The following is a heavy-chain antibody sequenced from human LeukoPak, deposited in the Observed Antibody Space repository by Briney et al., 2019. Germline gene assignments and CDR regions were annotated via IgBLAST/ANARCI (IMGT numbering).Heavy chain of an antibody. D-gene: IGHD2-15*01. CDR1: GGSISSSYW. CDR2: IYHSGST. V-gene: IGHV4-4*02. Sequence: PSETLSLTCGVSGGSISSSYWWSWVRQPPGKGLEWIGEIYHSGSTNYNPSLKSRVSISEDSPTKQYSLRLTSVTATDTAVYFCARKTRYCSTGRCNWDAWGQGILVTASS. J-gene: IGHJ5*02. CDR3: ARKTRYCSTGRCNWDA.